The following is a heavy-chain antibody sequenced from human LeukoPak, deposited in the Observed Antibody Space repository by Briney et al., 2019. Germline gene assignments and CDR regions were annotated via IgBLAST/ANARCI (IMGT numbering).Heavy chain of an antibody. D-gene: IGHD3-22*01. CDR3: ARTTYYDDTRDYYLDY. V-gene: IGHV3-23*01. CDR1: GFTFSSYA. CDR2: ISDSGEIT. Sequence: GGSLRLSCTASGFTFSSYAVSWVRQAPGKGLEWVSGISDSGEITFYADSVKGRFTISRDNSENTLYLQMNSLRAEDTAVYYCARTTYYDDTRDYYLDYWGQGTLVTVSS. J-gene: IGHJ4*02.